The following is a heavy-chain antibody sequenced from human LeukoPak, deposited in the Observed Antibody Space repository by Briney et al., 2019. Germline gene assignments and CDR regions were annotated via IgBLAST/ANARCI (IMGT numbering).Heavy chain of an antibody. D-gene: IGHD3-3*01. CDR2: IYTSGST. Sequence: SGTLSLTCTVSGGSISSDSYYWSWIRQPAGKGLEWVGRIYTSGSTNYNPSLKSRVTISVDTSKNQFSLKLSSVTAADTAVYYCAATTIFGVVITVPNYYYYMDVWGKGTTVTVSS. J-gene: IGHJ6*03. CDR1: GGSISSDSYY. V-gene: IGHV4-61*02. CDR3: AATTIFGVVITVPNYYYYMDV.